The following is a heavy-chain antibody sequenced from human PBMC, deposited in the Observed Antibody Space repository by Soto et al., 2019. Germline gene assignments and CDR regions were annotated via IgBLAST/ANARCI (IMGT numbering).Heavy chain of an antibody. V-gene: IGHV1-18*04. J-gene: IGHJ4*02. CDR2: ISAYNGNT. Sequence: QVQLVQSGAEVKKPGASVKVSCKTSGYTFTSHGISWVRQAPGQGLEWMGWISAYNGNTNYAQKLQGRVTMTTDTXXSTAYMELRSLRSDDTAVYYYARTYCSSARCYSDYWGQGTLVTVSS. D-gene: IGHD2-2*01. CDR1: GYTFTSHG. CDR3: ARTYCSSARCYSDY.